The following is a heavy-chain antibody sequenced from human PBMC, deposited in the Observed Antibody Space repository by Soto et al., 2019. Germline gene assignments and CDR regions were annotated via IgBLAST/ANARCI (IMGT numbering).Heavy chain of an antibody. Sequence: GASVKVSCKASGYTFTSYGISWVRQAPGQGLEWMGWISAYNGNTNYAQELQGRVTMTTDTSTSTAYMELRSLRSDDTAVYYCARSGNYVWGSYRYSVDYWGQGTLVTVSS. V-gene: IGHV1-18*01. CDR2: ISAYNGNT. D-gene: IGHD3-16*02. J-gene: IGHJ4*02. CDR3: ARSGNYVWGSYRYSVDY. CDR1: GYTFTSYG.